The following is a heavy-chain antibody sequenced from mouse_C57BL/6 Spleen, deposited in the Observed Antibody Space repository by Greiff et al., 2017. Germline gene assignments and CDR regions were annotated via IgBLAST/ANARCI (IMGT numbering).Heavy chain of an antibody. CDR3: AYLGHGFAY. CDR2: IRLKSDNYAT. Sequence: EVKVEEPGGGLVQPGGSMKLSCVASGFTFSNYWMNWVRQSPERGLEWVAQIRLKSDNYATHYAESVKGRFTISRDDSTSSVYLQMSNLRAEDSAIYYCAYLGHGFAYWGQGTLVTVSA. D-gene: IGHD4-1*01. V-gene: IGHV6-3*01. J-gene: IGHJ3*01. CDR1: GFTFSNYW.